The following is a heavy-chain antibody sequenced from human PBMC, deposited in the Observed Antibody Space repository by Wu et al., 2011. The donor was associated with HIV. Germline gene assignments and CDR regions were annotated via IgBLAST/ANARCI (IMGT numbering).Heavy chain of an antibody. J-gene: IGHJ4*02. V-gene: IGHV1-2*02. CDR3: ATTLNLSPLTTIAY. Sequence: EVRKPGAVSEGLLQGFWIHLHRLLYALVRQAPGQGLEWMGWINPNSGGTNYAQKFQGRVTMTRDTSISTAFMELRSLRSDDMAVYYCATTLNLSPLTTIAYWGQGTLVTVSS. CDR2: INPNSGGT. D-gene: IGHD4-11*01. CDR1: IHLHRLL.